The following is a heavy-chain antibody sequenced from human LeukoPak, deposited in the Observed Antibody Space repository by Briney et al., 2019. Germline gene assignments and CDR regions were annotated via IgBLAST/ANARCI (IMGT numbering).Heavy chain of an antibody. J-gene: IGHJ4*02. Sequence: GGSLTLPCAASGFTFSSYAMRWVRQARGGGLEWLSAISGSGGSTYYADSVKGRFTIARDNSKNPLYLQMNSLRAEDTAVYYCAKDKRPVAGLFDYWGQGTLVTVSS. CDR1: GFTFSSYA. D-gene: IGHD6-19*01. V-gene: IGHV3-23*01. CDR2: ISGSGGST. CDR3: AKDKRPVAGLFDY.